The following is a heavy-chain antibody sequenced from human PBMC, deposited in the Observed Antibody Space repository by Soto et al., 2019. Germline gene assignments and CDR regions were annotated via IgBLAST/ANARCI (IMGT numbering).Heavy chain of an antibody. CDR2: IYYSGST. J-gene: IGHJ4*02. D-gene: IGHD4-17*01. CDR3: ARHVVYDYGDDKGVDY. V-gene: IGHV4-39*01. CDR1: GGSISSSSYY. Sequence: PSETLSLTCTVSGGSISSSSYYWGWIRQPPGKGLEWIGSIYYSGSTYYNPSLKSRVTISVDTSKNQFSLKLSSVTAADTAVYYCARHVVYDYGDDKGVDYWGQGTLVTVSS.